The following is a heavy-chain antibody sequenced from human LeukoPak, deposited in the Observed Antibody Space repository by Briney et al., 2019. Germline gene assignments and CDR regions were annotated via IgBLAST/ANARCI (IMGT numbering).Heavy chain of an antibody. J-gene: IGHJ4*02. V-gene: IGHV1-2*02. D-gene: IGHD2/OR15-2a*01. Sequence: ASVKVSCKSSGFTFTDHYIHWVRQGPGQGLEWMGYIGPHSTFTSSPQEFQGRVAMTRDASMSTAYMELTRLTSDDTAVYYCVREGEGPLSKDFDYWGQGTLVTVSS. CDR3: VREGEGPLSKDFDY. CDR1: GFTFTDHY. CDR2: IGPHSTFT.